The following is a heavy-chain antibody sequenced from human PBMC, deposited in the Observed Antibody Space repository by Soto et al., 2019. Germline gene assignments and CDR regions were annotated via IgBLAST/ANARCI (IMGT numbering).Heavy chain of an antibody. CDR3: ARESEIAYCGGDCYHG. Sequence: PSETLSLTCTVSGGSISSGDYYWSWVRQPPGKGLEWIGEIYHSGSTNYNPSLKSRVTISVDKSKNQFSLRLSSVTAADTAVYYCARESEIAYCGGDCYHGWGQGTLVTVSS. CDR2: IYHSGST. V-gene: IGHV4-4*02. D-gene: IGHD2-21*02. CDR1: GGSISSGDYY. J-gene: IGHJ4*02.